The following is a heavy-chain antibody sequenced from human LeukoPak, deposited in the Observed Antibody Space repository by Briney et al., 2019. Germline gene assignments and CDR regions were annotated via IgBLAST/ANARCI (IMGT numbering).Heavy chain of an antibody. CDR3: ARDYYDSSHFDY. D-gene: IGHD3-22*01. Sequence: GGSLRLSRAASGFTFSSYEMNWVRQAPGKGLEWVSYISSSGSTIYYADSVKGRFTISRDNAKNSLYLQMNSLRVEDTAVYYCARDYYDSSHFDYWGQGTLVTVSS. V-gene: IGHV3-48*03. CDR1: GFTFSSYE. J-gene: IGHJ4*02. CDR2: ISSSGSTI.